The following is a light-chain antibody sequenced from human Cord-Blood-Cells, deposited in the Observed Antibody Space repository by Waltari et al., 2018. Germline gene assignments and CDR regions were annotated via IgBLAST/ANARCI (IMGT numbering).Light chain of an antibody. CDR2: EGS. J-gene: IGLJ3*02. CDR1: SSAVGSYNL. V-gene: IGLV2-23*01. CDR3: CSYAGSSTFWV. Sequence: QSALTQPASVSGSPGQSITISCTGTSSAVGSYNLVPWYQQHPGKAPKLMIYEGSKRPSGVSNRFSDSKSGNTASLTISGLQAEDEADYYCCSYAGSSTFWVFGGGTKLTVL.